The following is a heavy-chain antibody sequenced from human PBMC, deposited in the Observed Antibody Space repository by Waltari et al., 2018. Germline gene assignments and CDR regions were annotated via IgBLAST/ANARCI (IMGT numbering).Heavy chain of an antibody. CDR2: INSDGSGT. V-gene: IGHV3-74*01. J-gene: IGHJ6*03. Sequence: EVQLVESGGGLVQPGGSLSLSCSASGFTFSRTWMHWVRQAPGKGLVWVSRINSDGSGTSYADSVKGGYTISRDNAKNTLYLQLNSLRVEDTAVYYCAREPSPDSSGYFYYYMDVWGKGTTVTVSS. CDR3: AREPSPDSSGYFYYYMDV. D-gene: IGHD3-22*01. CDR1: GFTFSRTW.